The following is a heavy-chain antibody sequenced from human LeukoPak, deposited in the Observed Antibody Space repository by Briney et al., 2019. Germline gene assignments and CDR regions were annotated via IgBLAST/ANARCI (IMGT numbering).Heavy chain of an antibody. CDR3: ARGVNSGIYYSFDY. J-gene: IGHJ4*02. CDR2: IYTSGST. Sequence: SETLSLTCTVSGGSISSYYLTWIRQPAGKGLEWIWRIYTSGSTNYNPSLKSRVTMSVDTSKNQFSLKLSSVTAADTAVYYCARGVNSGIYYSFDYWGQGTLVTVSS. CDR1: GGSISSYY. D-gene: IGHD1-26*01. V-gene: IGHV4-4*07.